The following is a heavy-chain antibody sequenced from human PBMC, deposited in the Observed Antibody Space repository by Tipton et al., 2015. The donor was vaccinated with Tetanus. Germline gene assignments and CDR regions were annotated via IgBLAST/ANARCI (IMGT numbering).Heavy chain of an antibody. Sequence: PGLVKPSETLSLTCTVSGGSMSNNYWSWTRQPPGKGLEWIAYIFHSGSTNYSPSLKSRVAISMDTSKNQISLKLSSVTAADTAVYYCARRSYCSSSRCFDAFDLWGQGTMVTVSS. D-gene: IGHD2-2*01. CDR2: IFHSGST. J-gene: IGHJ3*01. CDR3: ARRSYCSSSRCFDAFDL. V-gene: IGHV4-59*01. CDR1: GGSMSNNY.